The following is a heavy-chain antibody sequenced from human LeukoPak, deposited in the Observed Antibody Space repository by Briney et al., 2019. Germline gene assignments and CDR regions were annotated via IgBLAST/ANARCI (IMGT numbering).Heavy chain of an antibody. CDR1: GVSISSGDYY. J-gene: IGHJ4*02. V-gene: IGHV4-30-4*01. CDR2: IYYSGST. Sequence: SETLSLTRTVCGVSISSGDYYWSWIRQPPGKGLEGIGHIYYSGSTYYNPSLKSRVTISVDTSKNQFSLKLSSVSAADTAVYYCDRSLRISYSWSSGYYDYWGQGTLVTVSS. CDR3: DRSLRISYSWSSGYYDY. D-gene: IGHD3-22*01.